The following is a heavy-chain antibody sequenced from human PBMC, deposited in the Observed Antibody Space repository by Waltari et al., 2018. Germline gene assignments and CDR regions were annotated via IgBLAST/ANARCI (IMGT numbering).Heavy chain of an antibody. CDR1: GYSFTSYW. J-gene: IGHJ4*02. CDR3: ARRRAGGSSPWAFDS. V-gene: IGHV5-51*01. D-gene: IGHD1-26*01. Sequence: EVQLVQSGAEVKKPGESLKISCKGSGYSFTSYWIGWVRQMPGKGLEWMGIIYPGDSDTRYSPAFQGQVTTPADKSISTAYLQWSSLKASDTAMYYCARRRAGGSSPWAFDSWGQGTLVTVSS. CDR2: IYPGDSDT.